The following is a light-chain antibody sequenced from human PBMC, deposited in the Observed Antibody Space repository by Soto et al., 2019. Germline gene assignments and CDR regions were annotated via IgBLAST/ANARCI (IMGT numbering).Light chain of an antibody. J-gene: IGLJ1*01. V-gene: IGLV2-14*01. CDR3: SSYTSTSTYV. CDR2: HVS. Sequence: QSVLTQPASVSGSPGQSITISCTGTSSDVGGYNYVSWYQQYPGKAPKLMIYHVSNRPSGVSNRFSGSKSGNSASLTISGLQPEDEADYYCSSYTSTSTYVFGTGTKATV. CDR1: SSDVGGYNY.